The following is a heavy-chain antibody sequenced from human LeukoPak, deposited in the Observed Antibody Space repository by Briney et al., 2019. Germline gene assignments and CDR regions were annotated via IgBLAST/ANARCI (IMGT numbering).Heavy chain of an antibody. J-gene: IGHJ4*02. D-gene: IGHD2-15*01. Sequence: SETLSLTCTVSGGSISSLYWSWIRQSPGKGLEWIGYIYYCGSTNYHPSLKSRVTISVDTSKNQFSLKLSSVTAADTAVYYCARVLWSPSWYYYFDYWGQGTLVTVSS. CDR1: GGSISSLY. CDR2: IYYCGST. CDR3: ARVLWSPSWYYYFDY. V-gene: IGHV4-59*01.